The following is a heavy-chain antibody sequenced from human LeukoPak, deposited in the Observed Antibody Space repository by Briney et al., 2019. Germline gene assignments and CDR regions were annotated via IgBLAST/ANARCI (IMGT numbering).Heavy chain of an antibody. V-gene: IGHV3-30-3*01. J-gene: IGHJ4*02. D-gene: IGHD3-22*01. Sequence: QSGGSLRLSCAASGFTFSSYAMHWVRQAPGKGLEWVAVISYDGSNKYYADSVKGRFTISRDNSKNTLYLQMNSLRAEDTAVYYCARDYYDSSGYPIHGDYWGQGTLVTVSS. CDR2: ISYDGSNK. CDR3: ARDYYDSSGYPIHGDY. CDR1: GFTFSSYA.